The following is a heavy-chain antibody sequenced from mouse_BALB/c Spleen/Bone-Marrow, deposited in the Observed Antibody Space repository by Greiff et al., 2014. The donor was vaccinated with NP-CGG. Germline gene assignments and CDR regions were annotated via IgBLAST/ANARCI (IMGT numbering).Heavy chain of an antibody. J-gene: IGHJ4*01. CDR2: IDPYNGAT. CDR1: SYSFTDYN. V-gene: IGHV1S135*01. Sequence: EVQRVESGPELVKPGAPVKVSCQASSYSFTDYNIYWVKQSHGKSLEWIGYIDPYNGATNYNQKFKGQATLTVDKSSSTAFMHLNSLTSADSAVYYCSRARGYAMDYWGQGTSVTVSS. CDR3: SRARGYAMDY.